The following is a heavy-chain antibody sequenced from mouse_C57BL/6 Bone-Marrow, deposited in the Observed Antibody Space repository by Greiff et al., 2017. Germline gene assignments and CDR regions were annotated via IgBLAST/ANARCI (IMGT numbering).Heavy chain of an antibody. CDR1: GYTFTAYE. CDR3: TRGASHGTWRYFYV. CDR2: IDPETGGT. J-gene: IGHJ1*03. V-gene: IGHV1-15*01. Sequence: VQGVESGAELVRPGASVTLSCKASGYTFTAYEMHWVKQTPVHGLEWIGAIDPETGGTAYNQKFKGKAILTADKSSCTAYMALRSLTSEDSAVYYCTRGASHGTWRYFYVWGTGTTVTVSA. D-gene: IGHD4-1*01.